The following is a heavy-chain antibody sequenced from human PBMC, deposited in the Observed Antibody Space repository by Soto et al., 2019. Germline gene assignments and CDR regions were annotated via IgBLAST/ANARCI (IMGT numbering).Heavy chain of an antibody. CDR3: ARGNCSGDTCFFGGTH. J-gene: IGHJ4*02. V-gene: IGHV3-74*01. Sequence: EVQLAESGGVLVKPGWSLRLSCVASGFTFSDHWMHWVRKAPGTGLVWVSRINSGGSRTNYADSVKGRFTISRDNAKNTLYLEMNSLSVEDTAVYYCARGNCSGDTCFFGGTHWGRGTLVTVSS. D-gene: IGHD2-21*02. CDR2: INSGGSRT. CDR1: GFTFSDHW.